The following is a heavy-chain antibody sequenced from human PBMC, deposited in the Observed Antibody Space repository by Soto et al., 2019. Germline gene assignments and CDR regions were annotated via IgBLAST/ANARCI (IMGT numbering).Heavy chain of an antibody. D-gene: IGHD6-19*01. Sequence: TGGSLRLSCAASGFTFSSYGMHWVRQAPGKGLEWVAVISYDGSNKYYADSVKGRFTISRDNFKNTLYLQMNSLRVEDTAVYYCAKAEQWPHFDYWGQGTLVTVSS. CDR1: GFTFSSYG. V-gene: IGHV3-30*18. J-gene: IGHJ4*02. CDR2: ISYDGSNK. CDR3: AKAEQWPHFDY.